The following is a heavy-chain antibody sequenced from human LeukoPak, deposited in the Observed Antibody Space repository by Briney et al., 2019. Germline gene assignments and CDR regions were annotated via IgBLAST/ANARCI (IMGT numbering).Heavy chain of an antibody. D-gene: IGHD6-19*01. CDR3: ARDTDSAGRSLNY. V-gene: IGHV1-2*02. CDR1: GYTFTGYY. Sequence: ASVKVSCKASGYTFTGYYMHWVRQAPGQGLEWMGWINPNSGGTNYAQKFQGGVTMTRDTSISTAYMELSRLRSDDTAVYYCARDTDSAGRSLNYWGQGTLVTVSS. CDR2: INPNSGGT. J-gene: IGHJ4*02.